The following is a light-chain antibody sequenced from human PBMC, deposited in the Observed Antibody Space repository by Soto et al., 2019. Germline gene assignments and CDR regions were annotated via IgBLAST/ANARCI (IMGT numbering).Light chain of an antibody. J-gene: IGKJ1*01. CDR1: QNVRSY. Sequence: DTQMTQSPSSLSASVGDRVTITCRASQNVRSYVNWYQQKPGKAPSRLIYETSTLQSGVPPRFSGDGYGTDFALSISSLHPGDFAPYYCQQTFSTPRTFGQGNTVEI. V-gene: IGKV1-39*01. CDR3: QQTFSTPRT. CDR2: ETS.